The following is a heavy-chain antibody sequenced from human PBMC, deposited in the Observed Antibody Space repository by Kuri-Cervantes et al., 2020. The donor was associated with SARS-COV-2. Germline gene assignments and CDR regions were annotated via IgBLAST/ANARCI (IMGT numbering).Heavy chain of an antibody. D-gene: IGHD4-17*01. Sequence: ESLKISCTVSGASISSSNYYWGWIRQPPGKGLEWIGSISYSGTTSHNPSLKSRVTISLDTSKNQFSPRLTSVTAADSAVYYCARHLGGYGDRGFDFWGQGTLVTVSS. CDR2: ISYSGTT. CDR3: ARHLGGYGDRGFDF. V-gene: IGHV4-39*01. CDR1: GASISSSNYY. J-gene: IGHJ4*02.